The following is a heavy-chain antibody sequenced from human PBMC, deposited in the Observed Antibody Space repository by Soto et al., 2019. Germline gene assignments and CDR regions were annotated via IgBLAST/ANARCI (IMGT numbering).Heavy chain of an antibody. Sequence: EVQLVESGGGLVQPGGSLRLSCTTSGFRFSSFWMIWVRQAPGKGLEWVAIIKQDGSEKHYVDSVKGRFTVSRDNAEKSLYLQMDSLRPDDTAVYYCVRGYSDYTDYFDYWGQGALVTVSS. CDR2: IKQDGSEK. V-gene: IGHV3-7*03. D-gene: IGHD4-17*01. J-gene: IGHJ4*02. CDR3: VRGYSDYTDYFDY. CDR1: GFRFSSFW.